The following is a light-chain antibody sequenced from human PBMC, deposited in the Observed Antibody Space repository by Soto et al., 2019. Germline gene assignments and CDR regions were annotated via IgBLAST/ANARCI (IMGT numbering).Light chain of an antibody. CDR1: QTFGSTY. CDR3: QQYHKWPPLA. J-gene: IGKJ4*01. CDR2: DAS. Sequence: ESVLTRSQGTLSLSPGERVTLSCRASQTFGSTYLAWYQQKPGQSPRLLIYDASSRATGIPDRFSGSGSGTDFTLTISRLEPEDFAVYYCQQYHKWPPLAFGGGTKVEIK. V-gene: IGKV3-20*01.